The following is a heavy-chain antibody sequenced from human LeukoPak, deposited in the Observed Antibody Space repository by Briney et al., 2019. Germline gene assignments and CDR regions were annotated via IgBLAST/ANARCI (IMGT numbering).Heavy chain of an antibody. CDR1: GYTFTSYD. Sequence: ASVKVSCKASGYTFTSYDINWVRQATGQGLEWMGWMNPNSGNTGYAQKFQGRVTITRNTSISTAYMELSSLRSENTAVYYCAREGSRKSNWFDPWGQGTLVTVSS. CDR3: AREGSRKSNWFDP. D-gene: IGHD1-14*01. V-gene: IGHV1-8*03. CDR2: MNPNSGNT. J-gene: IGHJ5*02.